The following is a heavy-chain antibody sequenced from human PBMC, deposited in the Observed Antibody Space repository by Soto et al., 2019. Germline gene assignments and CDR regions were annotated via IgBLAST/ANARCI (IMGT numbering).Heavy chain of an antibody. D-gene: IGHD3-10*01. J-gene: IGHJ5*02. V-gene: IGHV4-34*01. CDR1: GGSFSGYY. CDR3: ARITRHPNWFDP. CDR2: INHSGST. Sequence: LSETLSLTCAVYGGSFSGYYWSWIRQPPGKGLEWIGEINHSGSTNYNPSLKSRVTISVDTSKNQFSLKLSSVTAADTAVYYCARITRHPNWFDPWGQGTLVTVSS.